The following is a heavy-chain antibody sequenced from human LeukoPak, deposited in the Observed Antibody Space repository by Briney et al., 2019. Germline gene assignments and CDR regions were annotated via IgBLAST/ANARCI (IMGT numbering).Heavy chain of an antibody. J-gene: IGHJ4*02. CDR2: INHSGCT. Sequence: SETLSLTCAVYGGSFSGYYWSWIRQPPGKGLEWIGEINHSGCTNYNPSLKSRVTISVDTSKNQFSLKLSSVTAADTAVYYCARGRPMVYWGQGTLVTVSS. CDR3: ARGRPMVY. CDR1: GGSFSGYY. V-gene: IGHV4-34*01. D-gene: IGHD2-8*01.